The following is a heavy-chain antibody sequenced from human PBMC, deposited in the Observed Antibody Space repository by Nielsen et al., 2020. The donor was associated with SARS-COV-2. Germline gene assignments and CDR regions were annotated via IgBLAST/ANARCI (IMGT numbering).Heavy chain of an antibody. CDR1: GYKFIAYW. CDR3: ARRGYSYSFDY. D-gene: IGHD5-12*01. J-gene: IGHJ4*02. CDR2: IYPPDSDT. V-gene: IGHV5-51*01. Sequence: GGSLRLSCQGSGYKFIAYWIGWVRQMPGKGLEWMGMIYPPDSDTRYSPSFQGQVTISVDNSISTAYLQWNSLKASDTAMYYCARRGYSYSFDYWGQGTLVTVSS.